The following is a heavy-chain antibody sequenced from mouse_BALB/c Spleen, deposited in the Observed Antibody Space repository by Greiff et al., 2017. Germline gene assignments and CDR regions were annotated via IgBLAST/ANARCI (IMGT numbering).Heavy chain of an antibody. CDR2: ISSGSSTI. CDR3: ARGGYGNFFAY. Sequence: EVKLVESGGGLVQPGGSRKLSCAASGFTFSSFGMHWVRQAPEKGLEWVAYISSGSSTIYYADTVKGRFTISRDNPKNTLFLQMTSLRSEDTAMYYCARGGYGNFFAYWGQGTLVTVSA. D-gene: IGHD2-1*01. J-gene: IGHJ3*01. CDR1: GFTFSSFG. V-gene: IGHV5-17*02.